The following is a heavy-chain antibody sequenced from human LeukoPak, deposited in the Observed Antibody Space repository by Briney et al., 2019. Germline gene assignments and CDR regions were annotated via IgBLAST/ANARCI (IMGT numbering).Heavy chain of an antibody. CDR2: ISGSRGST. Sequence: GGSLTLSCAASGFTFSSYDMSWLRQAPGKGLEWVSSISGSRGSTYYADSVKGRFTISRDNSKNMLYLQMNGRRAEDRAVQYGAQKGRFGVVSHPYYYYGMYVWGQGTTVTVSS. CDR3: AQKGRFGVVSHPYYYYGMYV. D-gene: IGHD3-3*01. CDR1: GFTFSSYD. J-gene: IGHJ6*02. V-gene: IGHV3-23*01.